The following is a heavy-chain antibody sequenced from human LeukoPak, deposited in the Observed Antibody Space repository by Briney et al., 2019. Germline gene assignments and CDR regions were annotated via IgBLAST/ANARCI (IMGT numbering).Heavy chain of an antibody. CDR3: ASSSGGFYYYYGMDV. D-gene: IGHD6-19*01. V-gene: IGHV1-18*01. CDR2: ISAYNGNT. Sequence: ASVKVSCTASGYTFTSYGISWVRQAPGQGLEWMGWISAYNGNTNYAQKLQGRVTMTTDTSTSTAHMELRSLRSDDTAVYYCASSSGGFYYYYGMDVWGQGTTVTVSS. J-gene: IGHJ6*02. CDR1: GYTFTSYG.